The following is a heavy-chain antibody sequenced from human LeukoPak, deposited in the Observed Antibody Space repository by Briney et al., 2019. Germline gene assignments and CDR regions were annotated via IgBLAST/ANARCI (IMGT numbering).Heavy chain of an antibody. J-gene: IGHJ4*02. V-gene: IGHV1-69*06. CDR2: IIPIFGTA. Sequence: SVKVSCKAFGYTFTSNYMHWVRQAPGQGLEWMGGIIPIFGTANYAQKFQGRVTITADKSTSTAYMELSSLRSEDTAMYYCAKATGTLGNWGQGTLVTVSS. CDR1: GYTFTSNY. D-gene: IGHD1-1*01. CDR3: AKATGTLGN.